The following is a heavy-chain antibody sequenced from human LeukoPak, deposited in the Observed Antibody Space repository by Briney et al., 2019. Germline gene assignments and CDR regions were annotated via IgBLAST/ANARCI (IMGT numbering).Heavy chain of an antibody. CDR1: GFTFSSYG. V-gene: IGHV3-30*03. Sequence: GGSLRLSCAASGFTFSSYGMHWVRQAPGKGLEWVAVISYDGSNKYYADSVKGRFTISRDNSKNTLYLQMNSLRAGDTAVYYCAVLRFLEWLDPLRDLNWFDPWGQGTLVTVSS. CDR2: ISYDGSNK. D-gene: IGHD3-3*01. J-gene: IGHJ5*02. CDR3: AVLRFLEWLDPLRDLNWFDP.